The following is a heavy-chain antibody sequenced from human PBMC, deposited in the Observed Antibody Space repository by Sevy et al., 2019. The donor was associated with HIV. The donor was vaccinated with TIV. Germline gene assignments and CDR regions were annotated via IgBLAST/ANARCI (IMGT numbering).Heavy chain of an antibody. J-gene: IGHJ4*02. D-gene: IGHD3-3*01. V-gene: IGHV3-53*01. CDR3: ARGKHISDYYGSFDY. Sequence: GGSLRLSCAASGLTGSSNFMSCVRQAPGKGLEWVSVIYIGGRTYYADSVKGRFTISRDGSKNILYLQMNSLRAEDTAVYYCARGKHISDYYGSFDYWGQGTLVTVSS. CDR2: IYIGGRT. CDR1: GLTGSSNF.